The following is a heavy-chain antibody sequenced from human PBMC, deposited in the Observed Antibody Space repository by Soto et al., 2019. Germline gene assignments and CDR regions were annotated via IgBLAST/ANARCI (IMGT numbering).Heavy chain of an antibody. CDR2: IWYDGSNQ. CDR3: ARTFLVGATQWRWAFDI. CDR1: GFTFSSYG. Sequence: GGSLRLSCAASGFTFSSYGMHWVRQAPGKGLEWVAVIWYDGSNQYYADSVKGRFTISRDNSKNTLYLKMNSLRAEDTAVYYRARTFLVGATQWRWAFDIWGQGTMVTVSS. V-gene: IGHV3-33*01. D-gene: IGHD1-26*01. J-gene: IGHJ3*02.